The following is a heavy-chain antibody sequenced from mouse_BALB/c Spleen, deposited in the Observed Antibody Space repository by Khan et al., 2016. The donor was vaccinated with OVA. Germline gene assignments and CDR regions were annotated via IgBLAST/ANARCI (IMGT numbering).Heavy chain of an antibody. CDR3: ARELRRGGFAY. CDR2: IWSDGST. CDR1: GFSLTGYG. V-gene: IGHV2-6-7*01. D-gene: IGHD1-1*01. J-gene: IGHJ3*01. Sequence: VELVESGPGLVAPSQSLSITCTVSGFSLTGYGVNWVRQPPGKGLAWLGMIWSDGSTDYNSDLKSRLSISTDNSKSQVFLKMNSLQTDDTARYYCARELRRGGFAYWGQGTLVTVSA.